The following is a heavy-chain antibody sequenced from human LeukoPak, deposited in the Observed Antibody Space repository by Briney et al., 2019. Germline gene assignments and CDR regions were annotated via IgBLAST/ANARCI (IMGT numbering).Heavy chain of an antibody. J-gene: IGHJ4*02. V-gene: IGHV4-30-4*01. CDR3: ARERRVAATRYFDY. Sequence: SSETLSLTCTVSGGSISSGDYYWSWIRQPPGKGLEWIGYIYYSGSTYYNPSLKSRVTISVDTSKNQFSLKLSSVTAADTAVYYCARERRVAATRYFDYWGQGTLVTVSS. CDR2: IYYSGST. D-gene: IGHD2-15*01. CDR1: GGSISSGDYY.